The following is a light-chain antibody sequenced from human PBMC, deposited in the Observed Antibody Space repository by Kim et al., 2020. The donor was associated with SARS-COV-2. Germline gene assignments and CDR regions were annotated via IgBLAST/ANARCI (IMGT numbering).Light chain of an antibody. V-gene: IGLV10-54*01. CDR2: DNN. J-gene: IGLJ3*02. CDR1: SNNVDNKG. CDR3: PAWDSSLSAWV. Sequence: RPTATLTCTRDSNNVDNKGAACLQQHQGDPPKRPSYDNNNRPSGISERLSASRSGNTASLTITGLQPENEADYYCPAWDSSLSAWVFGGGTQLTVL.